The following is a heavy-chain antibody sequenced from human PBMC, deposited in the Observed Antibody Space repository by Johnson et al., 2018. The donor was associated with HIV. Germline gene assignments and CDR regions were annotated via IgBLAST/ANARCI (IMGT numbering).Heavy chain of an antibody. J-gene: IGHJ3*02. CDR1: GFTFSSYD. CDR2: IGTAGDT. D-gene: IGHD5-12*01. CDR3: ARVGVSGDDLAAFDI. V-gene: IGHV3-13*01. Sequence: EQLVESGGGLVQPGRSLRLSCAASGFTFSSYDMHWVRQGTGKGLEWVSAIGTAGDTYYPGSVKGRFTISRDNSKNTLYLQMNSLRSEDTALYFCARVGVSGDDLAAFDIWGQGKMVTVSA.